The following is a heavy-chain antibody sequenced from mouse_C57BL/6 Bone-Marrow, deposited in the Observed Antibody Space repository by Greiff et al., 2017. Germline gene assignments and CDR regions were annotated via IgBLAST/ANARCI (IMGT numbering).Heavy chain of an antibody. V-gene: IGHV7-1*01. CDR2: SRKKANDYTT. Sequence: EVMLVESGGGLVQSGRSLRLSCATSGFTFSAFYMEWVRQAPGKGLEWIAASRKKANDYTTEYSAYVKGRFIVSRDTSQIIIYLQMNALRAEDTASYYYARDGVYAPKAGSYAMDYWGQGTAVTVSA. D-gene: IGHD3-3*01. J-gene: IGHJ4*01. CDR1: GFTFSAFY. CDR3: ARDGVYAPKAGSYAMDY.